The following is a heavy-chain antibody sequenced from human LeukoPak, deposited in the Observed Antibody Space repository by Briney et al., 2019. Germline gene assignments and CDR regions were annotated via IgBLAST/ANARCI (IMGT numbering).Heavy chain of an antibody. J-gene: IGHJ6*02. V-gene: IGHV5-51*01. CDR1: GYNFITYW. Sequence: GESLKISCQYSGYNFITYWITWVRQMPGKGLEWMGIIYPGDSDTRNSPSFQGQVTISADKSISTAYLQWSSLKASDTAMYYCAKYGGAKGGYSYHGMDVWGQGTAVTVSS. D-gene: IGHD4/OR15-4a*01. CDR2: IYPGDSDT. CDR3: AKYGGAKGGYSYHGMDV.